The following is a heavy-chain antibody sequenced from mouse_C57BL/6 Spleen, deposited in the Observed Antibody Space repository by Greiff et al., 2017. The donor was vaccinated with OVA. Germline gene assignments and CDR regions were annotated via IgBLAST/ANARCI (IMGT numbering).Heavy chain of an antibody. D-gene: IGHD4-1*01. Sequence: EVNLVESGGGLVKPGGSLKLSCAASGFTFSSYAMSWVRQTPEKRLEWVATISDGGSYTYYPDNVKGRFTISRDNAKNNLYLQMSHLKSEDTAMYYCARDEVGRDWYFDVWGTGTTVTVSS. J-gene: IGHJ1*03. CDR3: ARDEVGRDWYFDV. CDR1: GFTFSSYA. V-gene: IGHV5-4*01. CDR2: ISDGGSYT.